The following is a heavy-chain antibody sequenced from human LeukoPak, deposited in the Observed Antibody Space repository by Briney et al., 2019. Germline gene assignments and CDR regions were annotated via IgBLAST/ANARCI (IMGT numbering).Heavy chain of an antibody. CDR1: GGTFSSYA. Sequence: SVTVSCKASGGTFSSYAISWVRQAPGQGLEWMGGIIPIFGTANYAQKFQGRVTITADESTSTAYMELSSLRSKDTAVYYCAKRDVSSYYYYYGMDVWGQGTTVTVYS. V-gene: IGHV1-69*13. D-gene: IGHD6-6*01. J-gene: IGHJ6*02. CDR2: IIPIFGTA. CDR3: AKRDVSSYYYYYGMDV.